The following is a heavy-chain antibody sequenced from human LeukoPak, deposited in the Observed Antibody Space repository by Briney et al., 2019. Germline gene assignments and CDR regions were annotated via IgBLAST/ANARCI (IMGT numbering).Heavy chain of an antibody. CDR2: IYTGGST. CDR3: ARRVYFDY. CDR1: GFAVSSIY. J-gene: IGHJ4*02. V-gene: IGHV3-66*04. Sequence: PGGSLRLSCAASGFAVSSIYMSWVRQAPGKGLEWVSIIYTGGSTHYTDSVKGRFTISRDDSKNTVYLQMNSLTAEDTAVYYCARRVYFDYWGQGTLVTVSS.